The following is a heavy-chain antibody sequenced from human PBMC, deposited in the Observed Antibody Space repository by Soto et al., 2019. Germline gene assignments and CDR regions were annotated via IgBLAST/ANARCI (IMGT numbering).Heavy chain of an antibody. V-gene: IGHV3-23*01. CDR3: AKDRGGSYKVSNWFDP. D-gene: IGHD1-26*01. J-gene: IGHJ5*02. Sequence: EVQLLESGGGLVQPGGSLRLSCAASGFTFSSYAMSWVRQAPGKGLEWVSAISGSGGSTYYADSVKGRFTISRDNSKNTLYLQMNSMRAEDTAVYYCAKDRGGSYKVSNWFDPWGQGTLVTVSS. CDR2: ISGSGGST. CDR1: GFTFSSYA.